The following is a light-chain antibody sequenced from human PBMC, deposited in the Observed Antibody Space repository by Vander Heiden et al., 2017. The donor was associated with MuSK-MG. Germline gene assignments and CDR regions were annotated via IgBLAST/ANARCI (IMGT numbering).Light chain of an antibody. J-gene: IGLJ2*01. V-gene: IGLV3-21*02. CDR3: QVWDSSSDHVV. CDR2: DDN. CDR1: DIGRKS. Sequence: SYVLTPPPSVSVAPGQTARITCDGNDIGRKSVHWYQQKPGQAPVLVVYDDNDRPSGIPERFSGSNSGNTATLTISRVEAGDEADYSCQVWDSSSDHVVFGGGTKLTVL.